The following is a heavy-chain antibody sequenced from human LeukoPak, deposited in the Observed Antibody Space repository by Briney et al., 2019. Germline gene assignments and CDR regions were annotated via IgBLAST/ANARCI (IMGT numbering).Heavy chain of an antibody. Sequence: GGSLRLSCAASGFTCGNSWVHWVRQAPGKGLVWVSLINADGSTATYADSVKGRFTISRDNARNTLSLQMNSLTIEDTAVYYCVVVVEPPDSDGFDVWGKGTMITVSS. CDR1: GFTCGNSW. V-gene: IGHV3-74*01. J-gene: IGHJ3*01. CDR2: INADGSTA. CDR3: VVVVEPPDSDGFDV. D-gene: IGHD1-14*01.